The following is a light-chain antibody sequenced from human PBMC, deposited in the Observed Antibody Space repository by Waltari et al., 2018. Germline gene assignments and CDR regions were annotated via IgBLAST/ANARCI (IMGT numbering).Light chain of an antibody. Sequence: ETVLTQSPGTAYLSPGDRVTPPCRASQSVGSSSLAWYQQKPGQAPRLVIYRAARRATGIPDRFSGSGSGKDFSRTISRLEPEDFAVYYCQQHGTLPATFGQGTKVEIK. J-gene: IGKJ1*01. V-gene: IGKV3-20*01. CDR2: RAA. CDR1: QSVGSSS. CDR3: QQHGTLPAT.